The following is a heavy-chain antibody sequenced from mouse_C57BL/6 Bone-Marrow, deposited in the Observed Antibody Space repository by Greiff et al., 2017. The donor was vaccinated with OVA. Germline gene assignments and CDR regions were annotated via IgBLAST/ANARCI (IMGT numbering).Heavy chain of an antibody. V-gene: IGHV1-64*01. D-gene: IGHD1-1*01. CDR2: IHPNSGST. J-gene: IGHJ1*03. CDR1: GYTFTSYW. Sequence: QVQLQQPGAELVKPGASVKLSCKASGYTFTSYWMHWVKQRPGQGLEWLGMIHPNSGSTNYNEKFKSKATLTVDKSSSTAYMQLSSLTSEDSAVYYCARPPYYYGSSHWYFDVWGTGTTVTVSS. CDR3: ARPPYYYGSSHWYFDV.